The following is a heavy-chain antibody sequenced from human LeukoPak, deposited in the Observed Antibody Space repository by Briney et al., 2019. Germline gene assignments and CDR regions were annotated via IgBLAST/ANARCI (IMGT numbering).Heavy chain of an antibody. CDR2: ISAYTGKT. J-gene: IGHJ4*02. Sequence: GASVKVSCKASGYTFTNYGITWVRQASGQGIEWMGWISAYTGKTNSAQKLQGRVTMTTDTSTSTGYMELRSLRSDDTAGYYCARGDGYCSGGSCMIFDYWGQGTLVTVSS. CDR1: GYTFTNYG. V-gene: IGHV1-18*01. D-gene: IGHD2-15*01. CDR3: ARGDGYCSGGSCMIFDY.